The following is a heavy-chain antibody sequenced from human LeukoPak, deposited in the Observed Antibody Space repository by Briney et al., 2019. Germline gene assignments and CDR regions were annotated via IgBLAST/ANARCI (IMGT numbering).Heavy chain of an antibody. CDR3: ARGDFWSGYFIPPDY. V-gene: IGHV3-53*01. J-gene: IGHJ4*02. D-gene: IGHD3-3*01. Sequence: PGGSLRLSCAASGFTVSSNYMSWVRQAPGKGLEWVSVIYSGGSTYYADSVKGRFTISRDNSKNTLYLQMNSLRAEDTAVYYCARGDFWSGYFIPPDYWGQGTLVTVSS. CDR1: GFTVSSNY. CDR2: IYSGGST.